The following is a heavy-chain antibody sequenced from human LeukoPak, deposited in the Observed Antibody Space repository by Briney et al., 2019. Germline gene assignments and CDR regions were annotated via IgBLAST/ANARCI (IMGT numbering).Heavy chain of an antibody. D-gene: IGHD2-2*01. CDR3: ARDPELRVVPAAPRYYGMDV. CDR2: IIPIFGTA. Sequence: AAVKVSFKASGGTLSSYAISWVRQAPGQGLEGMGGIIPIFGTANYAQKFQGRVTITADESTSTAYMELSSLRSEDTALYYCARDPELRVVPAAPRYYGMDVWGQGTTVTVSS. J-gene: IGHJ6*02. V-gene: IGHV1-69*13. CDR1: GGTLSSYA.